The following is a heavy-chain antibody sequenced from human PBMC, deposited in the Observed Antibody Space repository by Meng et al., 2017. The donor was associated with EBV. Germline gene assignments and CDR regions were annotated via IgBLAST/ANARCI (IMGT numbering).Heavy chain of an antibody. V-gene: IGHV3-21*01. CDR3: ARDRTSNRFDY. D-gene: IGHD2-8*01. CDR1: GFTLSSYS. CDR2: ISSKSIDI. J-gene: IGHJ4*02. Sequence: GQRESTGGGLGKPVWALGLSCAASGFTLSSYSMNWVRLAPGKGLVCVSSISSKSIDIYYADLVKGRFTISRDNAKNSLFLQMNSLRAEDTAVYYCARDRTSNRFDYWGQGTLVTVSS.